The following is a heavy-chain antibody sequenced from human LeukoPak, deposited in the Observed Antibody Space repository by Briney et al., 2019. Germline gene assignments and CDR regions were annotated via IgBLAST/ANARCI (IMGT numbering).Heavy chain of an antibody. Sequence: SETLSLTCAVYGGSFSNYYWSWIRQPPGKGLEWIGEITPSGSTNYNPSLKTRVTISVDTSKNQFSLKLSSVTAAGTAVYYCARGWRYPDYRGQGTLVTVSS. CDR3: ARGWRYPDY. CDR1: GGSFSNYY. V-gene: IGHV4-34*01. CDR2: ITPSGST. D-gene: IGHD1-26*01. J-gene: IGHJ4*02.